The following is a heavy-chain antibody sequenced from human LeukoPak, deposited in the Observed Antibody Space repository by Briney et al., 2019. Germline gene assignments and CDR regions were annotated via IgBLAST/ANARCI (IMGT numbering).Heavy chain of an antibody. V-gene: IGHV1-18*01. Sequence: GASVKVSCKASGYTFTSYGISWVRQAPGQGLEWMGWISAYNGNTNYAQKFQGRVTMTRDTSTSTAYMELSRLRSDDTAVYYCARDLTYIGYSGYSYFDYWGQGTLVTVSS. CDR3: ARDLTYIGYSGYSYFDY. CDR2: ISAYNGNT. J-gene: IGHJ4*02. CDR1: GYTFTSYG. D-gene: IGHD5-12*01.